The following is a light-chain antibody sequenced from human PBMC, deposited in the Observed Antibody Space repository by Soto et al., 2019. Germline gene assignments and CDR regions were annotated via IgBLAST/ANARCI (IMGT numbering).Light chain of an antibody. V-gene: IGLV2-8*01. J-gene: IGLJ1*01. CDR1: SNDVGHSSF. CDR2: EVS. CDR3: NAQADNGKHV. Sequence: QSVLTQPPSASGSPGQSVTISCTGNSNDVGHSSFISWYQQHPGKGPKLIIYEVSKRPSGVPDRFSGSKSGNTASLSVSGLQDEDEADYFCNAQADNGKHVFGTGTK.